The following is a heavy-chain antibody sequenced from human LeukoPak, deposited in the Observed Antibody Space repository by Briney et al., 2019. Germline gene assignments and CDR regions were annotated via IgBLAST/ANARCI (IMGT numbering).Heavy chain of an antibody. D-gene: IGHD3-10*01. CDR1: GGSISSYY. CDR3: ARIEGYYGSGSYPYYYYYMDV. Sequence: SETLSLTCTVSGGSISSYYWSWIRQPPGKGLEWIGYIYYSGSTNYNPSLKSRVTISVDTSKNQFSLRLSSVTAADTAVYYCARIEGYYGSGSYPYYYYYMDVWGKGTTVTISS. V-gene: IGHV4-59*01. CDR2: IYYSGST. J-gene: IGHJ6*03.